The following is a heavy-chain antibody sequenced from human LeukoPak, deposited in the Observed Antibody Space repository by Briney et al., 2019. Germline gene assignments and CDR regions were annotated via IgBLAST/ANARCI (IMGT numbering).Heavy chain of an antibody. CDR3: TTGEVRGVITQDY. J-gene: IGHJ4*02. V-gene: IGHV3-15*01. Sequence: GGSLRLSCAASGFTFSNAWMSWVRQAPGKGLEWVGRIKSKTDGGTTDYAAPVKGRFTISRDDSKNTLYLQMNSLKTEDTAVYYCTTGEVRGVITQDYWGQGTLVTVSS. CDR2: IKSKTDGGTT. CDR1: GFTFSNAW. D-gene: IGHD3-10*01.